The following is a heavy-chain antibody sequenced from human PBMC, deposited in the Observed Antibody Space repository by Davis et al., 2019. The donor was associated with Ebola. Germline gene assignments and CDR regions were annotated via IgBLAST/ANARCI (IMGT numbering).Heavy chain of an antibody. V-gene: IGHV3-66*01. CDR3: ARSTGYDAFDI. CDR2: IYSGGST. Sequence: LRLSCAASGFTVSSNYMSWVRQAPGKGLEWVSVIYSGGSTYYADSVKGRFTISRDNSKNTLYLQMNSLRAEDTAVYYCARSTGYDAFDIWGQGTMVTVSS. D-gene: IGHD4-17*01. CDR1: GFTVSSNY. J-gene: IGHJ3*02.